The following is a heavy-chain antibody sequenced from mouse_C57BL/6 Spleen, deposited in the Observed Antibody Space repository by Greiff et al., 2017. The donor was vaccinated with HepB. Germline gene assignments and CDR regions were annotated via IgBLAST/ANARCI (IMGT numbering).Heavy chain of an antibody. Sequence: LMESGAELVKPGASVKISCKASGYAFSSYWMNWVKQRPGKGLEWIGQIYPGDGDTNYNGKFKGKATLTADKSSSTAYMQLSSLTSEDSAVYFCAREADGYSLYFDYWGQGTTLTVSS. CDR3: AREADGYSLYFDY. CDR2: IYPGDGDT. V-gene: IGHV1-80*01. J-gene: IGHJ2*01. D-gene: IGHD2-3*01. CDR1: GYAFSSYW.